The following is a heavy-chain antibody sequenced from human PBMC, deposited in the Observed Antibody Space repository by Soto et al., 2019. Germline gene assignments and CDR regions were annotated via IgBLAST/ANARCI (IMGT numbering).Heavy chain of an antibody. CDR2: ISAYNGNT. Sequence: QVQLVQSGAEVKKPGASVKVSCKASGYNFNSYTISWVRQAPGQGLEWMGRISAYNGNTNYAQKLQGRVTMTTDPSTRTAYMELSSLRSDDTAVYHCARVVGALGHWFDPWGQGTLVTVSA. V-gene: IGHV1-18*01. CDR1: GYNFNSYT. J-gene: IGHJ5*02. D-gene: IGHD1-26*01. CDR3: ARVVGALGHWFDP.